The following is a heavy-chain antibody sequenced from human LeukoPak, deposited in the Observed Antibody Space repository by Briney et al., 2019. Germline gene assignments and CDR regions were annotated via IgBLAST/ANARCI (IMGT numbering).Heavy chain of an antibody. J-gene: IGHJ6*02. CDR2: INPNSGGT. D-gene: IGHD2-2*01. V-gene: IGHV1-2*02. CDR1: GYTVTDYY. CDR3: ARYHCTGTGCYEDYYYGMDV. Sequence: ASVKVSCKSSGYTVTDYYMQWVRQAPGQGLEWMGWINPNSGGTNYAQKFQGRVTMTRDTSISTVYMEVSRLRSDDTAVYYCARYHCTGTGCYEDYYYGMDVWGQGTTVTVSS.